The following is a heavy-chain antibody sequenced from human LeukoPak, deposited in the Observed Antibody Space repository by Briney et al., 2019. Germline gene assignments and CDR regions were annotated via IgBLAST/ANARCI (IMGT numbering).Heavy chain of an antibody. CDR1: GGSFSGYY. D-gene: IGHD6-13*01. V-gene: IGHV4-34*01. Sequence: SETLSLTCAVYGGSFSGYYWSWIRQPPGKGLEWIGEINHSGSTNYNPSLRSRVTISVGTSKNQFSLELSSVAAADTAVYYCARGKTGYGSSPHPYYWGQGTLVTVSS. J-gene: IGHJ4*02. CDR2: INHSGST. CDR3: ARGKTGYGSSPHPYY.